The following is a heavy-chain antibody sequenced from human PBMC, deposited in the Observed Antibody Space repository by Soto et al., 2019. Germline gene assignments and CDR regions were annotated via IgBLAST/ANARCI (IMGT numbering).Heavy chain of an antibody. CDR3: ARDWGRSNIVLMVYAGNWFDP. Sequence: ASVKVSCKASGYTFTSYGISWVRQAPGQGLEWMGWISAYNGNTNYAQKLQGRVTMTTDTSTSTAYMELRSLRSDDTAAYYCARDWGRSNIVLMVYAGNWFDPWGQGTLVTVSS. D-gene: IGHD2-8*01. CDR1: GYTFTSYG. J-gene: IGHJ5*02. CDR2: ISAYNGNT. V-gene: IGHV1-18*01.